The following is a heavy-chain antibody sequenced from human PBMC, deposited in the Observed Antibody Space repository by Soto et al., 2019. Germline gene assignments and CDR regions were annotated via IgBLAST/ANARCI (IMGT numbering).Heavy chain of an antibody. Sequence: PSETLSLTCAVYGASLSGYDWSWIRQPPGKGLEWIGEINQSGGTNYNPSLKSRVTISMDTSKNQFSLRPSSVTAADTAIYYCARDPYANAFDIWGRGTMVTVS. CDR2: INQSGGT. J-gene: IGHJ3*02. V-gene: IGHV4-34*01. D-gene: IGHD2-2*01. CDR1: GASLSGYD. CDR3: ARDPYANAFDI.